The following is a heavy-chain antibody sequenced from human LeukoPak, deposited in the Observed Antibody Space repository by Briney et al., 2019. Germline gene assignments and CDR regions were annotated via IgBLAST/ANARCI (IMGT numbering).Heavy chain of an antibody. J-gene: IGHJ5*02. CDR3: ARNRGPQRWFGELSRDWFDP. CDR1: GFTFSSYW. CDR2: ISSSSSYI. V-gene: IGHV3-21*01. Sequence: PGGSLRLSCEASGFTFSSYWMSWVRQAPGKGLEWVSSISSSSSYIYYADSVKGRFTISRDNAKNSLYLQMNSLRAEDTAVYYCARNRGPQRWFGELSRDWFDPWGQGTLVTVSS. D-gene: IGHD3-10*01.